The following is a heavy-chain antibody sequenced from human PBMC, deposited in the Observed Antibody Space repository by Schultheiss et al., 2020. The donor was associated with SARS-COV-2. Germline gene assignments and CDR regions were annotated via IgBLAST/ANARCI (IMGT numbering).Heavy chain of an antibody. D-gene: IGHD7-27*01. CDR3: ARELGIWSSFDY. V-gene: IGHV3-11*06. CDR2: ISSSSSYT. J-gene: IGHJ4*02. Sequence: GGSLRLSCAVSGFTVSDYYMSWIRQAPGKGLEWVSYISSSSSYTNYADSVKGRFTISRDNSKNTLYLQMNSLRAEDTAVYYCARELGIWSSFDYWGQGTLVTVSS. CDR1: GFTVSDYY.